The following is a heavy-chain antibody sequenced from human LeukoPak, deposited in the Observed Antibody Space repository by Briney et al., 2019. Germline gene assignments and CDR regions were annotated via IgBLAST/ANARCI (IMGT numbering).Heavy chain of an antibody. V-gene: IGHV4-4*07. CDR2: IYTSGSN. D-gene: IGHD2-15*01. CDR3: AISLGLPIYNWFDP. J-gene: IGHJ5*02. CDR1: GGSISSYY. Sequence: SETLSLTSTVSGGSISSYYWSWIRQPAGQGLEWIGRIYTSGSNNYNPSLKSRVTMSVETSKNQFSLKLSSVTAADTAVYYCAISLGLPIYNWFDPWGQGTLVTVSS.